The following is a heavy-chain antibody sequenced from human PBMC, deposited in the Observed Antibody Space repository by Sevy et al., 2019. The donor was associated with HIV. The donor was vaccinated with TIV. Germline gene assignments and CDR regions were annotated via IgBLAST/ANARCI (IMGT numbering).Heavy chain of an antibody. CDR3: AREGGVATTGDHDAFDI. V-gene: IGHV1-2*02. CDR1: GYTFTGYY. J-gene: IGHJ3*02. Sequence: ASVKVSCKASGYTFTGYYMHWVRQAPGQGLEWMGWINPNSGGTNYAQKFQGRVTMTRDTSISTAYMELSSLRSEDTALYYCAREGGVATTGDHDAFDIWGHGTLVTVSS. D-gene: IGHD7-27*01. CDR2: INPNSGGT.